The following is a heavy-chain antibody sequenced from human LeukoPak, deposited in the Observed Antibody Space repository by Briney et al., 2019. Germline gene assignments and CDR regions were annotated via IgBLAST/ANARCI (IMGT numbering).Heavy chain of an antibody. CDR2: IYHSGST. CDR1: GGSISSSNW. J-gene: IGHJ4*02. V-gene: IGHV4-4*02. CDR3: ARVGPIAAAGTFDY. D-gene: IGHD6-13*01. Sequence: SETLSLTCAVSGGSISSSNWWSWVRQPPGKGLEWIGEIYHSGSTNYNPSLKSRVTISVDKSKNQFSLKLSSVTAADTAVYYCARVGPIAAAGTFDYWGQGTLVTVSS.